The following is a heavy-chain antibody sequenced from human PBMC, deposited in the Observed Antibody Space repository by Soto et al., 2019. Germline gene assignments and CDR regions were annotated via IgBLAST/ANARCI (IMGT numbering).Heavy chain of an antibody. J-gene: IGHJ4*02. V-gene: IGHV3-48*03. CDR1: GFTFSSYE. CDR2: ISSSGSTI. CDR3: ARWAGYYSFDY. D-gene: IGHD3-16*01. Sequence: PGGSLRLSCAASGFTFSSYEMNWVRQAPGKGLEWVSYISSSGSTIYYADSVKGRFTISRDNAKNSLYLQMNSLRAEDTAVYYCARWAGYYSFDYWGQGTLVTVSS.